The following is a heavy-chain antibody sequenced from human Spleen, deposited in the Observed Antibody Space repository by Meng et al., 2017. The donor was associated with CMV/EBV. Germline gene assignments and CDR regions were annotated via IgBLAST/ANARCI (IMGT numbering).Heavy chain of an antibody. J-gene: IGHJ4*02. CDR1: GGSYRGYY. D-gene: IGHD2-2*01. CDR2: INHSGST. CDR3: AREVVPAAKLDY. V-gene: IGHV4-34*01. Sequence: RQRGGSGRVKMSETRYPTWSGDGGSYRGYYWSGIRQRPGKGLGWIGEINHSGSTNYTPSRKSRVTISVDTSKNQCSLKLSSVTAADTAVYYCAREVVPAAKLDYWGQGTLVSVSS.